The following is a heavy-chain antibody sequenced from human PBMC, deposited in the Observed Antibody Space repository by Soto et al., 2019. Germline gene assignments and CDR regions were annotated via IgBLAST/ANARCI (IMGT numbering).Heavy chain of an antibody. D-gene: IGHD3-9*01. CDR3: ARVRLRYFDWLLAAFDI. J-gene: IGHJ3*02. CDR2: INHSGST. Sequence: EPLSLTCSVHGGSFSVYYWSWIRQPPGKGLEWIGEINHSGSTNYNPSLKSRVTISVDTSKNQFSLKLSSVTAADTAVYYCARVRLRYFDWLLAAFDIWGQGTMVTVSS. V-gene: IGHV4-34*01. CDR1: GGSFSVYY.